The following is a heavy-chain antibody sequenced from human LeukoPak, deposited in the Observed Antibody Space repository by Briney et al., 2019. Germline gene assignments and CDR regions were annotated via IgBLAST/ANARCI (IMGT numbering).Heavy chain of an antibody. CDR3: ASYGGFTSATLVDLL. V-gene: IGHV3-69-1*01. Sequence: GGSLRLSCAASGFSFSVYSMNWVRQAPGEGLEWVSSISSRSYTDYADSVRGRFTISRDNAKNSLFLQMNSLRAEDTAVYYCASYGGFTSATLVDLLWGQGTLVTVSS. CDR2: ISSRSYT. J-gene: IGHJ4*02. CDR1: GFSFSVYS. D-gene: IGHD4-23*01.